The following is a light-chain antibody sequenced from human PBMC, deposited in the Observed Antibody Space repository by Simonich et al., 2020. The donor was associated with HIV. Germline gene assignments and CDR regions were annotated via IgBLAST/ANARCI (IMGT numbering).Light chain of an antibody. CDR3: CSYAGSYTLV. CDR2: DVN. Sequence: QSALTQPRSVSGSPGQSVTISCTGTSSDVGAYNYVSWYQQHPGKAPKLMIYDVNKRPSGVPYRFSGSKSGNTASLTISGLQAEDEADYYCCSYAGSYTLVFGGGTKLTVL. J-gene: IGLJ3*02. V-gene: IGLV2-11*01. CDR1: SSDVGAYNY.